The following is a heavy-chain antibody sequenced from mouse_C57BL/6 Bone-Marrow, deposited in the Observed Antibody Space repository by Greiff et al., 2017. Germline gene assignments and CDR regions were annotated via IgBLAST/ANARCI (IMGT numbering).Heavy chain of an antibody. D-gene: IGHD1-1*01. CDR1: GYAFISSW. CDR2: IYPGDGDT. J-gene: IGHJ1*03. Sequence: VQRVESGPELVKPGASVKISCKASGYAFISSWMNWVKQRPGKGLEWIGRIYPGDGDTNYNGKFKGKATLTADKSSSTAYMQLSSLTSEDSAVYFCARAGSSYRYFDVWGTGTTVTVSS. V-gene: IGHV1-82*01. CDR3: ARAGSSYRYFDV.